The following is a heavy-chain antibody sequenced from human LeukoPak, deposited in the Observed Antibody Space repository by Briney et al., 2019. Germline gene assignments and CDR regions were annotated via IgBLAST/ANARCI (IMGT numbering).Heavy chain of an antibody. D-gene: IGHD4-17*01. CDR3: AIAKPLRVFYLDS. J-gene: IGHJ4*02. V-gene: IGHV4-59*01. CDR2: IYSSGST. Sequence: PSETLSLTCTVSGVAISSYYWSWIRQPPGTGLEWIGYIYSSGSTNYNPSLNSPVTISVHTSNTQTSLNPSSVTAAGTALYYCAIAKPLRVFYLDSWGQGTLVTVSS. CDR1: GVAISSYY.